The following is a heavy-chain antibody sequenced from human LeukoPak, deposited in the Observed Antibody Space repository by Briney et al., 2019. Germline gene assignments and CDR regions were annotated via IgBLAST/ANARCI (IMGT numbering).Heavy chain of an antibody. V-gene: IGHV4-39*02. Sequence: SDTLSLTCTVSGGSISSNNYYWSWIPQPPGREMEWMASINYGGTTYYNPSLKSRVTISVDTSKNHFSLRLRSVTAADTAVYLCARYVVSGAGTYYFDYWGQGSLVTVSS. CDR3: ARYVVSGAGTYYFDY. CDR1: GGSISSNNYY. CDR2: INYGGTT. D-gene: IGHD3-10*01. J-gene: IGHJ4*02.